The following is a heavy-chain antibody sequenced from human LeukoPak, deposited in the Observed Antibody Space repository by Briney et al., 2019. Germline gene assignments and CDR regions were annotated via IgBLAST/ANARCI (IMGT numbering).Heavy chain of an antibody. CDR2: LSWNGAST. V-gene: IGHV3-20*04. CDR1: GFTFDDYG. Sequence: GGSLRLSCAASGFTFDDYGMNWVRQGPGKGLERVSGLSWNGASTGYADSVKGRFTISRDNAKNSLYLQMNSLRAEDTALYYCAREGYGGNSHGGFDIWGQGTMVTVSS. J-gene: IGHJ3*02. CDR3: AREGYGGNSHGGFDI. D-gene: IGHD4-23*01.